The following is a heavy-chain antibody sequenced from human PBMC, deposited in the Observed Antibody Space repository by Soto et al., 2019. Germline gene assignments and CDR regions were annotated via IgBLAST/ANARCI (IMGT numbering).Heavy chain of an antibody. Sequence: QVQLVQSGAEVKKPGASVKVSCKASGYTFTSYGISWVRQAPGQGLEWMGWISAYNGNTNYAQKLQGRVTMTTDTXTXTXXMELRSLRSDDTAVYYCARGPITSWFGESIVEIDYWGQGTLVTVSS. CDR1: GYTFTSYG. CDR3: ARGPITSWFGESIVEIDY. V-gene: IGHV1-18*01. D-gene: IGHD3-10*01. J-gene: IGHJ4*02. CDR2: ISAYNGNT.